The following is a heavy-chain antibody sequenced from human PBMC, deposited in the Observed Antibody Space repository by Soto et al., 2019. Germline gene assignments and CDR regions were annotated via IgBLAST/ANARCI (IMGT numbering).Heavy chain of an antibody. CDR1: GDTFSRHT. CDR2: INPSGGST. J-gene: IGHJ6*02. Sequence: ASVKVSCKASGDTFSRHTISWVRQAPGQGLEWMGIINPSGGSTSYAQKFQGRVTMTRDTSTSTVYMELSSLRSEDTAVYYCARDGPVAAAGLSYYYYYYGMDVWGQGTTVTVSS. D-gene: IGHD6-13*01. CDR3: ARDGPVAAAGLSYYYYYYGMDV. V-gene: IGHV1-46*01.